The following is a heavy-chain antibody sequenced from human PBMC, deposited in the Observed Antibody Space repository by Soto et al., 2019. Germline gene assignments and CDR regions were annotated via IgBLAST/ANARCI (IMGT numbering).Heavy chain of an antibody. V-gene: IGHV1-18*01. J-gene: IGHJ4*02. CDR1: GYTFTSYG. D-gene: IGHD3-22*01. CDR3: ARLKVNYYDSSGYYYPPDY. CDR2: ISAYNGNT. Sequence: GASVKVSCKASGYTFTSYGISWVRQAPGQGLEWMGWISAYNGNTNYAQKLQGRVTMTTDTSTSTAYMELRSLRSDDTAVYYCARLKVNYYDSSGYYYPPDYWGQGTLVTVSS.